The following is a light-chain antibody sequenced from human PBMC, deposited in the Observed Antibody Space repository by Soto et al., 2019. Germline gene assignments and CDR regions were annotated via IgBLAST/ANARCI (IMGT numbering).Light chain of an antibody. CDR1: QGISKY. CDR3: QQYNSAPGNT. CDR2: AAS. Sequence: DIQMTQSPSSLSASVGDRVTITCRASQGISKYLAWYQQQPGKVPRLLIYAASTLQSGVPSRFSGSGSGTEFTLTISCLQPEDVATSYCQQYNSAPGNTFGPGTKVDIK. V-gene: IGKV1-27*01. J-gene: IGKJ3*01.